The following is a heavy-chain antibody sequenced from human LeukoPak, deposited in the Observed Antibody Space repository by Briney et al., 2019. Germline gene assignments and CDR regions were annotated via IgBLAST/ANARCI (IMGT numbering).Heavy chain of an antibody. J-gene: IGHJ4*02. D-gene: IGHD4-17*01. Sequence: ASVKVSCKASGYTFTSYGISWVPQAPGQGLEWMGWISAYNGNTNYAQKLQGRVTMTTDTYTNTAYMELRSLRSDDTAVYYCARTAYGDYLGYWGQGTLVTVST. CDR2: ISAYNGNT. CDR1: GYTFTSYG. V-gene: IGHV1-18*01. CDR3: ARTAYGDYLGY.